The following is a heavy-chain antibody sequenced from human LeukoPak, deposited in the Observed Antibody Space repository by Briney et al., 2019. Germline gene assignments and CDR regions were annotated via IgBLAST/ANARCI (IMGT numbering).Heavy chain of an antibody. CDR2: IITYNGNT. Sequence: ASVKVSCKASGYTFTTYGISWVRQAPGQGLEWMGYIITYNGNTNYAQKLQGRVTMTTDTSTSTAYMELRSLRSDDTAVYYCARDTKRSRARWENLGIDPWGRGTLVTVSS. CDR3: ARDTKRSRARWENLGIDP. D-gene: IGHD3-16*01. J-gene: IGHJ5*02. V-gene: IGHV1-18*01. CDR1: GYTFTTYG.